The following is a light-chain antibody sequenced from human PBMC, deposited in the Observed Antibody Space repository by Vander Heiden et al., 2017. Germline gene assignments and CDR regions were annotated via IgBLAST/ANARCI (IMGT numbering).Light chain of an antibody. CDR3: QQTWA. V-gene: IGKV1-39*01. Sequence: DIQMTQSPSSLSASVGDRVTITCRASQTTSKSLNWYQQKPGKAPKLLIYGASSLQSGVPSRFSGSGSGTDFTLTISSLQPEDFATYDGQQTWAFGQGTKVEI. CDR1: QTTSKS. J-gene: IGKJ1*01. CDR2: GAS.